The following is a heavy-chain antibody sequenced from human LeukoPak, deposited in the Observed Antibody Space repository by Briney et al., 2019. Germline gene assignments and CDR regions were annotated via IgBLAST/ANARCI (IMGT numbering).Heavy chain of an antibody. CDR1: GFNVRTSY. D-gene: IGHD2-2*02. Sequence: GGSLRLSCAVSGFNVRTSYMSWVRQAPGKGLEWVSVIYSGGSTYYADSVKGRFTISRDNSKNTLYLQMNSLRAEDTAVYYCARGLPYMSSGYFQHWGQGTLVTVSS. V-gene: IGHV3-53*01. CDR2: IYSGGST. CDR3: ARGLPYMSSGYFQH. J-gene: IGHJ1*01.